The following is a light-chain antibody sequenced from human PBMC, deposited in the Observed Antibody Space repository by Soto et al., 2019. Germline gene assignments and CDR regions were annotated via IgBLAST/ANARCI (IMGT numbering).Light chain of an antibody. CDR1: QSVSNNY. J-gene: IGKJ1*01. V-gene: IGKV3-20*01. CDR3: QQYSSLWT. CDR2: GAS. Sequence: EVVMTQSPATLSVSPGERATLPCRTSQSVSNNYLAWYQQKPGQAPRLLIYGASSRATGIPDRFSGSGFGTDFTLSISRLEPEDFAVYYCQQYSSLWTFGQGTKVDIK.